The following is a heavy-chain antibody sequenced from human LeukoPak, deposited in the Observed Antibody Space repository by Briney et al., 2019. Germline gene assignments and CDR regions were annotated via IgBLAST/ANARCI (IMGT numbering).Heavy chain of an antibody. V-gene: IGHV1-18*01. CDR2: ISAYNGNT. CDR1: RYTFTTFG. CDR3: ARDIGYSGWFPLCYFDY. Sequence: ASVKVSCTPSRYTFTTFGISSVRQAPGHGLEWMGWISAYNGNTKYAQKLHPRVTMTTDTYTSTAYMELSRLRSDDAAVDDCARDIGYSGWFPLCYFDYWGQGTLVTVSS. D-gene: IGHD6-19*01. J-gene: IGHJ4*02.